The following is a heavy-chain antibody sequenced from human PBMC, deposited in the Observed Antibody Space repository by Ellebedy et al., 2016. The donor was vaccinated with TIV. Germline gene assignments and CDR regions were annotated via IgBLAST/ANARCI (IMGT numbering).Heavy chain of an antibody. D-gene: IGHD2-2*01. CDR2: INQDGSET. CDR3: ARDRYCSRTSNCFYFDY. J-gene: IGHJ4*02. V-gene: IGHV3-7*01. CDR1: GFTFSNYW. Sequence: GGSLRLSCAASGFTFSNYWMSWFRQAPGKGLERVANINQDGSETRYLDSVKGRFAISRANAKNSLYLQMNSLTAEDTALFYCARDRYCSRTSNCFYFDYWGQGALVTVAS.